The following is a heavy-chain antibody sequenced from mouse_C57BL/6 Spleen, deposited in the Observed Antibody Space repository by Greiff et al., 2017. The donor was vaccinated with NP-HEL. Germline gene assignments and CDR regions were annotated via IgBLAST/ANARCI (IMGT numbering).Heavy chain of an antibody. CDR2: IDPENGDT. J-gene: IGHJ4*01. Sequence: VQLKQSGAELVRPGASVKLSCTASGFNIKDDYMHWVKQRPEQGLEWIGWIDPENGDTEYASKFQGKATITADTSSNTAYLQRSSLTSEDTAVYYCTTGGLLREGYYYAMDYWGQGTSVTVSS. V-gene: IGHV14-4*01. CDR3: TTGGLLREGYYYAMDY. CDR1: GFNIKDDY. D-gene: IGHD2-3*01.